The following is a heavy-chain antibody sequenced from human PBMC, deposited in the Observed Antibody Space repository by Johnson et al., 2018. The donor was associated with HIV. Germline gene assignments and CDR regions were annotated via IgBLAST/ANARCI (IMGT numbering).Heavy chain of an antibody. D-gene: IGHD1-14*01. CDR1: GFTFSSYW. CDR2: INQDGSEK. V-gene: IGHV3-7*05. Sequence: VQLVESGGGLVQPGGSLRLSCAASGFTFSSYWMTWVRQAPGTGLEWVANINQDGSEKHDLDSVKGRFTIFRDNAKNSLYLQMNSLRAEDTAVYYCARDETYRRYALTAFDIWGQGTMVTVSS. CDR3: ARDETYRRYALTAFDI. J-gene: IGHJ3*02.